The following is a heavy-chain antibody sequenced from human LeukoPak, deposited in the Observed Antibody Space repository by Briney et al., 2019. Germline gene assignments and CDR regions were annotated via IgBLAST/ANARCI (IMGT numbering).Heavy chain of an antibody. Sequence: GGSLRLSCAASGFTFSSYSMNWVRQAPGKGLEWVSSISSSSSYIYYADSVKGRFTISRDDAKNSLYLQMNSLRAEDTAVYYCARERYDFWSGYYTDFYYYGMDVWGQGTTVTVSS. CDR3: ARERYDFWSGYYTDFYYYGMDV. D-gene: IGHD3-3*01. J-gene: IGHJ6*02. CDR2: ISSSSSYI. V-gene: IGHV3-21*01. CDR1: GFTFSSYS.